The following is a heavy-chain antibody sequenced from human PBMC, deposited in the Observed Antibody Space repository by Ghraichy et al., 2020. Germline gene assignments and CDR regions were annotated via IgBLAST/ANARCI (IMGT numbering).Heavy chain of an antibody. D-gene: IGHD4-23*01. CDR2: IYYSGST. V-gene: IGHV4-59*01. CDR1: GGSISSYY. Sequence: SQTLSLTCTVSGGSISSYYWSWIRQPPGKGLEWIGYIYYSGSTNYNPSLKSRVTISVDTSKNQFSLKLSSVTAADTAVYYCARVVRGGINFDYWGQGTLVTVSS. J-gene: IGHJ4*02. CDR3: ARVVRGGINFDY.